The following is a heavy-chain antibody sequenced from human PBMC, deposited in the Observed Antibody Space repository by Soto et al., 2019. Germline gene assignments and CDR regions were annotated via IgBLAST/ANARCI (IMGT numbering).Heavy chain of an antibody. CDR2: ITPLFGTP. V-gene: IGHV1-69*13. CDR1: GGTFNKYA. Sequence: GASVKVSSKASGGTFNKYAIAWVRQAPGQGLEWMGAITPLFGTPNYAQTFQGRVTISADEVTTTAYRELRSLRSDDTGVYYCARQFDYDTSGYYYAYWGQGTLVTVSS. CDR3: ARQFDYDTSGYYYAY. J-gene: IGHJ4*02. D-gene: IGHD3-22*01.